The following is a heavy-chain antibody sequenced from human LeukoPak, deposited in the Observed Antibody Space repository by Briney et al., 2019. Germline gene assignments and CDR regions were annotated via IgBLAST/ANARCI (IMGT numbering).Heavy chain of an antibody. D-gene: IGHD3-3*01. J-gene: IGHJ4*02. V-gene: IGHV4-4*02. CDR3: ARLSLKVLEWSPTKGKETHYFDY. Sequence: SETLSLTCAVSGGSLTNDNWWSWVRQPPGKGLEWFGEIHHIGTTNYNPSLKSRVTILEDKSKNQFSLKLSSVTAADTAVYYCARLSLKVLEWSPTKGKETHYFDYWGQGTLVTVSS. CDR1: GGSLTNDNW. CDR2: IHHIGTT.